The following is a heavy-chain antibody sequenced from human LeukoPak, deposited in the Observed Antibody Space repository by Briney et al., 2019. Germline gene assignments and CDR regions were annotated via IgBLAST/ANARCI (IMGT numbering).Heavy chain of an antibody. J-gene: IGHJ6*02. V-gene: IGHV1-46*01. CDR1: GYNFISYY. Sequence: ASVKVSCKASGYNFISYYMHWARQAPGQGLEWMGIINPSGGSTSYAQKFQDRVTMTRDTSTSTVYMELSSLKSEDTAVYYCAREEVVLVDAVRYYYYGMDVWGQGTTVTVSS. CDR3: AREEVVLVDAVRYYYYGMDV. D-gene: IGHD2-8*01. CDR2: INPSGGST.